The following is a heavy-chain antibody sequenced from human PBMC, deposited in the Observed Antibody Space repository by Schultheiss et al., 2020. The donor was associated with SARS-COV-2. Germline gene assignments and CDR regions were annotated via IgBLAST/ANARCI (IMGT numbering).Heavy chain of an antibody. J-gene: IGHJ4*02. D-gene: IGHD1-26*01. CDR3: ARGFKTMSYSGKSDY. V-gene: IGHV4-4*02. CDR2: IYHSGST. CDR1: GGSISSSNW. Sequence: SQTLSLTCAVSGGSISSSNWWSWVRKPPGKGLEWIGEIYHSGSTNYNPSLKSRVTISVDKSKNQFSLKLSSVTAADTAVYYCARGFKTMSYSGKSDYWGQGTLVTVSS.